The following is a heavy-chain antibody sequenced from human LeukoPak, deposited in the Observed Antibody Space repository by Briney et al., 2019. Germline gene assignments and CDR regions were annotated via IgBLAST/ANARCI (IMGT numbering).Heavy chain of an antibody. CDR3: AREGGDPRWLDP. J-gene: IGHJ5*02. V-gene: IGHV4-4*07. Sequence: SETLSLTCTVSGGSISSYYWTWIRQSAGKGLEWIGRINTGGSTNYNPSLRSRVTMSVNTSKNQFSLNLTSVTAADTAVYSCAREGGDPRWLDPWGQGTLVTVSS. CDR1: GGSISSYY. D-gene: IGHD6-25*01. CDR2: INTGGST.